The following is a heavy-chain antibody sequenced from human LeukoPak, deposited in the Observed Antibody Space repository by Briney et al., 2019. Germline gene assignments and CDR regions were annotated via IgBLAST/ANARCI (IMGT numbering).Heavy chain of an antibody. CDR2: ISYDGSNK. CDR3: ASPPFGGWYVPVDY. Sequence: GGSLTLSCAASGFTFSSYAMHWVRQAPGKVLEWVAVISYDGSNKYYADSVKGRFTISSDNSKNTLYLHMNSLRPEDTAVYYCASPPFGGWYVPVDYWGQGTLVTVSS. V-gene: IGHV3-30-3*01. CDR1: GFTFSSYA. J-gene: IGHJ4*02. D-gene: IGHD6-19*01.